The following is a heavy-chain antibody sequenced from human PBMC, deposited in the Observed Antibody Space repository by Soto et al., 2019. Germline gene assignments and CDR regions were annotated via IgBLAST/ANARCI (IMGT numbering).Heavy chain of an antibody. CDR1: GGTFSSYA. J-gene: IGHJ6*02. CDR3: ARPYSSSRQTHYYYYYGMDV. V-gene: IGHV1-69*13. CDR2: IIPIFGTA. Sequence: SVKVSCKASGGTFSSYAISWVRQAPGQGLEWMGGIIPIFGTANYAQKFQGRVTITADESTSTAYMELSSLRSEDTAVYYCARPYSSSRQTHYYYYYGMDVWGQGTTVTVSS. D-gene: IGHD6-13*01.